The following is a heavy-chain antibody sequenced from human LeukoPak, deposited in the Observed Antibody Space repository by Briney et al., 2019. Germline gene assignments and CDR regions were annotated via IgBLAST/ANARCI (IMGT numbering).Heavy chain of an antibody. V-gene: IGHV4-30-2*01. J-gene: IGHJ4*02. D-gene: IGHD1-26*01. CDR3: ARIHSGSYYGLDY. CDR1: GGSISSGGYS. CDR2: IYHSGST. Sequence: PSETLSLTCAVSGGSISSGGYSWSWIRQPPGKGLEWIGYIYHSGSTYYNPSLKSRVTISVDTSKNQLSLKLSSVSTADTAVYYCARIHSGSYYGLDYWGQGTLVTVSS.